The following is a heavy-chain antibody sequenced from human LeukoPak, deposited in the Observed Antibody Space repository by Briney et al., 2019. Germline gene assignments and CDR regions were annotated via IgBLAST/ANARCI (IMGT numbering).Heavy chain of an antibody. D-gene: IGHD2-2*01. CDR3: ATQLLSDAFDI. CDR1: GFTVSSNY. V-gene: IGHV3-66*02. Sequence: GGSLRLSCAASGFTVSSNYMSWVRQAPGKGLEWVSVIYSGGSTYYADSVKGRFTTSRDNSKNTLNLQMNSLGAEDTAVYYCATQLLSDAFDIWGQGTMVTVSS. J-gene: IGHJ3*02. CDR2: IYSGGST.